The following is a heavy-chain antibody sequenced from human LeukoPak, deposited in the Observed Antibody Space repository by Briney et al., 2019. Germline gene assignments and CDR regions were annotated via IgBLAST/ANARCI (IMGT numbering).Heavy chain of an antibody. V-gene: IGHV3-74*01. D-gene: IGHD5-18*01. Sequence: QPGGSLRLSCAASGFTFSNHWMHWVRQAPGKGLMWVSRINRDGSRTDYADSVKGRFTISSDDAKNTLYLQVNSLRAEDTAVYFCARGGSDTAMAHDYWGQGTLVTVSS. J-gene: IGHJ4*02. CDR2: INRDGSRT. CDR1: GFTFSNHW. CDR3: ARGGSDTAMAHDY.